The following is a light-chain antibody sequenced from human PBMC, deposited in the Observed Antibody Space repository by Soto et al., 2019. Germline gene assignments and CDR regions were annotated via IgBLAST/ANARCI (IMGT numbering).Light chain of an antibody. J-gene: IGLJ2*01. CDR3: AGWDDSLNGLV. Sequence: QAVVTQPPSASGTPGQRVTISCSGSSSNIGSNTVNWYQQLPGTAPKLLIYSSNQRPSGVPDRFSGSKSGTSASLAISGLQSEDEADYYCAGWDDSLNGLVFGGGTKLTVL. CDR1: SSNIGSNT. CDR2: SSN. V-gene: IGLV1-44*01.